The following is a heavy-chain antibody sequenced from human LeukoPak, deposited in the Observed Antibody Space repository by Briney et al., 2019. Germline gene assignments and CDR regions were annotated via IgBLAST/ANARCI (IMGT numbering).Heavy chain of an antibody. CDR2: IYYSGST. V-gene: IGHV4-59*01. CDR1: GGSIRSDY. Sequence: SETLSLTCTVSGGSIRSDYWSWIRQPPGKGLEWIGYIYYSGSTNYNPSLKSRVTISVDTSKNQFSLKLSSVTAAGTAVYYCARDLIVEQPTYYGMDVWGQGTTVTVSS. CDR3: ARDLIVEQPTYYGMDV. J-gene: IGHJ6*02. D-gene: IGHD6-13*01.